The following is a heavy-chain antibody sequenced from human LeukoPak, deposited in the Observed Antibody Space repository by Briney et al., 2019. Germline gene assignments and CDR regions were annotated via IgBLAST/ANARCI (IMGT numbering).Heavy chain of an antibody. CDR3: AKGKGSSSSSIDW. D-gene: IGHD6-6*01. CDR2: ISGSGGST. V-gene: IGHV3-23*01. J-gene: IGHJ4*02. CDR1: GFTFNTYA. Sequence: GGSLRLSCAASGFTFNTYAMSWVRQAPGKGLEWISAISGSGGSTYYADSVKGRFTISRDNSKNTLYLQIHSLRDEDTAVYYCAKGKGSSSSSIDWWGQGTLVTVSS.